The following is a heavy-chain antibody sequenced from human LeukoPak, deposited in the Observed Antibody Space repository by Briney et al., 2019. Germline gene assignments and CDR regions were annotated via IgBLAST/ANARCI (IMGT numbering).Heavy chain of an antibody. V-gene: IGHV4-59*01. Sequence: PSETLSLTCTVSGGSISSDYWSWIRQPPGKGLEWIGYIYYSGSTNYNPSLKSRVTISVDTSKNQFSLKLSSVTAADTAVYYCARRGYYYEYFQHWGQGTLVTVSS. CDR2: IYYSGST. CDR1: GGSISSDY. J-gene: IGHJ1*01. CDR3: ARRGYYYEYFQH. D-gene: IGHD3-22*01.